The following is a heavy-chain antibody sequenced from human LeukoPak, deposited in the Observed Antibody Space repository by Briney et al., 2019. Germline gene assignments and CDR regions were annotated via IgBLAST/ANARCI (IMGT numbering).Heavy chain of an antibody. CDR2: IKQDGSEK. CDR3: ARDLVRGPEWEPRGDAFDI. J-gene: IGHJ3*02. CDR1: GFTFSSYW. D-gene: IGHD1-26*01. V-gene: IGHV3-7*01. Sequence: GGSLSLSCAASGFTFSSYWMSWVRQAPGKALEWVANIKQDGSEKYYVDSVKGRFTISRDNAKNSLYLQMNSLRAEDTAVYYCARDLVRGPEWEPRGDAFDIWGQGTMVTVSS.